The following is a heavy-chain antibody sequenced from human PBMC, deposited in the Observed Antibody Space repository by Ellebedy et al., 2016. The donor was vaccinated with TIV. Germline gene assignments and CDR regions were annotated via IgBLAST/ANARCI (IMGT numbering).Heavy chain of an antibody. CDR2: IYNSGRT. CDR1: GGSIRRDY. V-gene: IGHV4-59*01. J-gene: IGHJ4*02. CDR3: ARAGVN. Sequence: SETLSLXXTVSGGSIRRDYWSWIRQSPGKRLEWIGYIYNSGRTTYNPSLESRVTISVDTSKNQFSLKLTSVTPADTAVYYCARAGVNWGQGTLVTVSS. D-gene: IGHD2-8*01.